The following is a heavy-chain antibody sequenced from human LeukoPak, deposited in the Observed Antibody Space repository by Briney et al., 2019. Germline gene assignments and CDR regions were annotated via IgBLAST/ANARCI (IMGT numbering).Heavy chain of an antibody. D-gene: IGHD6-19*01. CDR1: GFTFNSYA. CDR3: AKAGIGVVGYFDY. V-gene: IGHV3-23*01. Sequence: GGSLRLSCAASGFTFNSYAMSLVGQAPGKGLEWVSAIRGSGGGTYYADSVKGRFTISRDNSKNTLYLQMNSLRDEDTALYYCAKAGIGVVGYFDYWGQGTLVTVSS. J-gene: IGHJ4*02. CDR2: IRGSGGGT.